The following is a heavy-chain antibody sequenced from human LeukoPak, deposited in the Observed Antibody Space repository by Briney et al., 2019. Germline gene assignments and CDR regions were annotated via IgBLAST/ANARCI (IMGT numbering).Heavy chain of an antibody. CDR3: ARDRDVNYMDV. CDR1: GGSFSGYY. Sequence: SETLSLTCAVYGGSFSGYYWSWIRQPPGKGLEWIGEINHSGSTNYNPSLKSRVTISVDTSKNQFSLKLSSVTAEDTAVYYCARDRDVNYMDVWGKGTTVTVSS. CDR2: INHSGST. V-gene: IGHV4-34*01. D-gene: IGHD5-24*01. J-gene: IGHJ6*03.